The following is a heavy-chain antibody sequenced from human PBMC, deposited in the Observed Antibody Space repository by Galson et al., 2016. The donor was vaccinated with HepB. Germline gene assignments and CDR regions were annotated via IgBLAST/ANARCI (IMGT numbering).Heavy chain of an antibody. CDR2: IWYDGSNK. CDR3: ASDKEYYFDY. CDR1: GFTFRSYG. V-gene: IGHV3-33*01. J-gene: IGHJ4*02. Sequence: SLRLSCAASGFTFRSYGMHWVRQAPGKGLEWVARIWYDGSNKNYGDSVKGRFTISRDNPKNTLYLQMNSLRAEDTAVDYCASDKEYYFDYWGQGTLVTVSS.